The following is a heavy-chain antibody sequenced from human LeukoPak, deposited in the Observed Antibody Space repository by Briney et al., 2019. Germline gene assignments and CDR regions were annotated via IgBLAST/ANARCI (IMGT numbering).Heavy chain of an antibody. CDR3: VREARGYHYTYFDY. CDR1: GFTLGSHD. Sequence: GGSLRLSCTASGFTLGSHDMHWVRHSPGQGVEWVAAVSSGFHAFFADSVQGRFTVSREDARNSLYLQMNSLRAGDTAVYYCVREARGYHYTYFDYWGQGTLVTVSS. D-gene: IGHD5-18*01. J-gene: IGHJ4*02. V-gene: IGHV3-13*01. CDR2: VSSGFHA.